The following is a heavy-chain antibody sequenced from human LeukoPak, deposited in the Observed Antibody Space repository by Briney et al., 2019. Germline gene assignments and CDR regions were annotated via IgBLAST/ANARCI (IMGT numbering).Heavy chain of an antibody. Sequence: GESLKISCQGSGYSFSSYWIAWVRQMPGKGLEWMGIIFPGDSDTRYSPSFQGQVTISADKSISTAYLQCSSLKASDTAMYYCARQGRSGWYSDYWGQGTLVTVSS. D-gene: IGHD6-19*01. V-gene: IGHV5-51*01. CDR2: IFPGDSDT. J-gene: IGHJ4*02. CDR3: ARQGRSGWYSDY. CDR1: GYSFSSYW.